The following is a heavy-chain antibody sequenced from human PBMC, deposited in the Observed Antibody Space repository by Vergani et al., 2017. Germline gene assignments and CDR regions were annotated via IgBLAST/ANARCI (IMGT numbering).Heavy chain of an antibody. Sequence: QVQLVESGAEVKKPGASVKVSCKASGYTFTGYYMHWVRQAPGQGLEWMGWINPNSGGTNYAQKFQERVTITRDMSTSTAYMELSSLRSEDTAVYYCAAGVAYGDYANPNYGMDVWGQGTTVTVSS. CDR3: AAGVAYGDYANPNYGMDV. V-gene: IGHV1-2*02. CDR1: GYTFTGYY. CDR2: INPNSGGT. J-gene: IGHJ6*02. D-gene: IGHD4-17*01.